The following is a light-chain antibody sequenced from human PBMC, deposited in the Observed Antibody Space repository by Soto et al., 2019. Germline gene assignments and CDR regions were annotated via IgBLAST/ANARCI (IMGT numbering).Light chain of an antibody. CDR1: QSIRTW. J-gene: IGKJ2*01. V-gene: IGKV1-5*03. Sequence: DIQMTQSPSTLSAAVGDRGTITCQASQSIRTWLAWYQQRPGEAPNLLIYEASKLQIGVPSRFGGSGSGTDFTVTISSLQPDDVGTYYFQQYYTYPYTFGQGTKLEI. CDR3: QQYYTYPYT. CDR2: EAS.